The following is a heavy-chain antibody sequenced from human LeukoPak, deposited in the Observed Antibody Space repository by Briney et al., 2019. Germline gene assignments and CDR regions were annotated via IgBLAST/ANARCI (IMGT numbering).Heavy chain of an antibody. V-gene: IGHV1-69*05. D-gene: IGHD3-22*01. Sequence: ASVKVSCKASGGTFSSYAISSVRQAPGQGLEWMGRIIPIFGTANYAQKFQGRVTITTDESTSTAYMELSSLRSEDTAVYYCRVVVNPFDYWGQGTLVTVSS. CDR2: IIPIFGTA. CDR3: RVVVNPFDY. J-gene: IGHJ4*02. CDR1: GGTFSSYA.